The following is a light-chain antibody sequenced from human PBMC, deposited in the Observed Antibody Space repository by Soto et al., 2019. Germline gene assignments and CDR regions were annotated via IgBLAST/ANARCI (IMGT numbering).Light chain of an antibody. CDR2: GAS. CDR1: QSVNDY. V-gene: IGKV3-11*01. Sequence: DIVLTQSPATLSLSPGERATLSCRASQSVNDYLAWYQQKPGQAPRLLIYGASNRATGIPLRFSGSGSGTDFTLTISSLEPEDFAAYYCQHRGRWPRTFGLGTKLEIK. CDR3: QHRGRWPRT. J-gene: IGKJ2*01.